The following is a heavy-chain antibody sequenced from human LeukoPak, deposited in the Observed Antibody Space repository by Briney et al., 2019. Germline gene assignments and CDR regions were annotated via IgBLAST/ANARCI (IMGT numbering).Heavy chain of an antibody. V-gene: IGHV3-7*01. CDR2: IREDGSEQ. Sequence: GGSLRLSCAASGFTFSNYWMIWVSQAPGKGLEWVANIREDGSEQYYVDSVKGRFTISRDNAKNSLYLQMNSLRDEDTAVYYCARDRDGSIPVVRGVEFDFWGQGTLVTVSS. J-gene: IGHJ4*02. D-gene: IGHD3-10*01. CDR3: ARDRDGSIPVVRGVEFDF. CDR1: GFTFSNYW.